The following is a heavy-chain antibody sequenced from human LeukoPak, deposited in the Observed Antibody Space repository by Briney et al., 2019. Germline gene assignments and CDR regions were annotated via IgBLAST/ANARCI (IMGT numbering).Heavy chain of an antibody. J-gene: IGHJ4*02. D-gene: IGHD6-13*01. CDR2: VSSSGSTI. V-gene: IGHV3-48*03. CDR3: ARVRAAGDY. CDR1: GFTFSSYE. Sequence: GGSLRLSCAASGFTFSSYEMNWVRQAPGKGLEWVSYVSSSGSTIYYADSVKGRFTISRDNAKNSLYLQMNSLRAEDTAVYYCARVRAAGDYWGQGTLVTVSS.